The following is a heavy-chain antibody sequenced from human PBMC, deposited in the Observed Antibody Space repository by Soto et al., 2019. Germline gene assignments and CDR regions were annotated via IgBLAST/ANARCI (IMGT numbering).Heavy chain of an antibody. J-gene: IGHJ5*02. CDR1: GFTFSSYA. CDR2: ISGSGGST. CDR3: AKDLSPLGVVVIPYNWFDP. V-gene: IGHV3-23*01. D-gene: IGHD3-22*01. Sequence: EVQLLESGGGLVQPGGSLRLSCAASGFTFSSYAMSWVRQAPGKGLEWVSAISGSGGSTYYADSVKGRFTISRDNSKNTLYLQMNSLRAKDTAVYYCAKDLSPLGVVVIPYNWFDPWCQGNVVTVAS.